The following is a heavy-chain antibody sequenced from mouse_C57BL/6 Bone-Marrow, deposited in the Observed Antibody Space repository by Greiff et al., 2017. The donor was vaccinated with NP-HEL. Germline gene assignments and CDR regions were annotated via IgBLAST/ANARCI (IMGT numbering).Heavy chain of an antibody. Sequence: VKLVESGAELARPGASVKLSCKASGYTFTSYGISWVKQRTGQGLEWIGEIYPRSGNTYYNEKFKGKATLTADKSSSTAYMELRSLTSEDSAVYFCARKGDDYDVWFAYWGQGTLVTVSA. CDR3: ARKGDDYDVWFAY. V-gene: IGHV1-81*01. CDR1: GYTFTSYG. D-gene: IGHD2-4*01. J-gene: IGHJ3*01. CDR2: IYPRSGNT.